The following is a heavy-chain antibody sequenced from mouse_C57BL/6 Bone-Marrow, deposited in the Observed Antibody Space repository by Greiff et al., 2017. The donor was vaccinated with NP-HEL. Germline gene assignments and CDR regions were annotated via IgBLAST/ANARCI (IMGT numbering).Heavy chain of an antibody. CDR1: GYAFSSSW. Sequence: QVQLQQSGPELVKPGASVKISCKASGYAFSSSWMNWVKQRPGKGLEWIGRIYPGDGDTNYNGKFKGKATLTADKSSSTAYMQLSSLTSEDSAVYYCARFPPFTTVPSMDYWGQGTSVTVSS. J-gene: IGHJ4*01. CDR3: ARFPPFTTVPSMDY. D-gene: IGHD1-1*01. V-gene: IGHV1-82*01. CDR2: IYPGDGDT.